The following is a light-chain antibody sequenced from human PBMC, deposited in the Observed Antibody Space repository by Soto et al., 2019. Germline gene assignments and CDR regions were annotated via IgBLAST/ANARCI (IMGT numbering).Light chain of an antibody. J-gene: IGKJ1*01. CDR1: QIVITN. CDR2: YTS. Sequence: EIVITQAPATLSLSPGERAPLSCMASQIVITNLSWYQPKPFQSPSLLIYYTSNSATFIPARFSGSLSGTYFILTIRIVEPEDFVVYYCQSRSSWWTFGHGTKVDIK. V-gene: IGKV3-11*01. CDR3: QSRSSWWT.